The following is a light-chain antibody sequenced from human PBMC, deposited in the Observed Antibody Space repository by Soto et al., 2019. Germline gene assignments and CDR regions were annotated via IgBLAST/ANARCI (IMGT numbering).Light chain of an antibody. Sequence: VLTQAPSASGTPGQRVTISCSGSSSNIGRSSVNWYQHLPGTAPKLLNYSNDRRPSGVPERFSGSKSGTSASLAISGLQSEDEADYYCSAWDDSLNGLYVFGTGTKVT. CDR3: SAWDDSLNGLYV. V-gene: IGLV1-44*01. J-gene: IGLJ1*01. CDR1: SSNIGRSS. CDR2: SND.